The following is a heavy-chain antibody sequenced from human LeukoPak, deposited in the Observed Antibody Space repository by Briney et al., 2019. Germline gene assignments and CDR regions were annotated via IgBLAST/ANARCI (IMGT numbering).Heavy chain of an antibody. V-gene: IGHV3-23*01. CDR2: IRPSGDNT. Sequence: GGSLRLSCAASGFTFSSYDMTWVRQAPGRGLEWVSSIRPSGDNTYYGDSVKGRFTISRDNSKNTVYLQMNSMRVGDTAAYYCARVAGWHWFDPWGQGTLVTVSS. CDR3: ARVAGWHWFDP. J-gene: IGHJ5*02. CDR1: GFTFSSYD. D-gene: IGHD6-19*01.